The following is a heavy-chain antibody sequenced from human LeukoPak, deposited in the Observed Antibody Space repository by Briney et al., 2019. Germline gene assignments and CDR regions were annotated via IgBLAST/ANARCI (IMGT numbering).Heavy chain of an antibody. Sequence: PSETLSLTCTVSGDSIDNYYWNWIRQPPGEGLEWIGYVTYNGDTNYNPSLQSRVTISVDTAKNQFSLKLSSVTAADTAVYYCARGGDYWTFDYWGLGTLVTVSS. CDR3: ARGGDYWTFDY. V-gene: IGHV4-59*01. CDR2: VTYNGDT. J-gene: IGHJ4*02. D-gene: IGHD1-1*01. CDR1: GDSIDNYY.